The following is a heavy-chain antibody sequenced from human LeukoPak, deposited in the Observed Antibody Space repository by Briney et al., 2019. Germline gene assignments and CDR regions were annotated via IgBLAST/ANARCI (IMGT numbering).Heavy chain of an antibody. CDR3: ARDLGYDFPFDY. D-gene: IGHD5-12*01. Sequence: SETLSLTCTVSGGSISSDYWGWIRQPPGKGLEWIGYIYYSGSTNYNPSLKSRVTISVDTSKNQFSLKLSSVTAADTAVYYCARDLGYDFPFDYWGQGTLVTVSS. J-gene: IGHJ4*02. V-gene: IGHV4-59*01. CDR1: GGSISSDY. CDR2: IYYSGST.